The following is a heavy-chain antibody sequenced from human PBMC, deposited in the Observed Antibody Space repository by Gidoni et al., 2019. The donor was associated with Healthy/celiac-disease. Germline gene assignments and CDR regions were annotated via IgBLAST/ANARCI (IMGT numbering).Heavy chain of an antibody. Sequence: QVQLQQWGAGLLKPSGTLSLTCAVYGGSFSGYYWSWIRQPPGKGLEWIGEINHSGSTNYNPSLKSRVTISVDTSKNQFSLKLSSVTAADTAVYYCASSARRGSRRLDYWGQGTLVTVSS. CDR1: GGSFSGYY. V-gene: IGHV4-34*01. CDR2: INHSGST. D-gene: IGHD1-26*01. CDR3: ASSARRGSRRLDY. J-gene: IGHJ4*02.